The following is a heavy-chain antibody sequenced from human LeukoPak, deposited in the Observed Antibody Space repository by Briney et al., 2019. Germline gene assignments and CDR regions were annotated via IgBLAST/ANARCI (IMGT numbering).Heavy chain of an antibody. CDR1: GFTFSSYA. V-gene: IGHV3-23*01. J-gene: IGHJ4*02. CDR3: AKGQETYCSSTSCYSTADY. CDR2: ISGSGGST. Sequence: QSGGSLRLSCAASGFTFSSYAMSWVRQAPGKGLEWVSAISGSGGSTYYADSVKGRFTISRDNPKNTLYLQMNSLRAEDTAVYYCAKGQETYCSSTSCYSTADYWGQGTLVTVSS. D-gene: IGHD2-2*01.